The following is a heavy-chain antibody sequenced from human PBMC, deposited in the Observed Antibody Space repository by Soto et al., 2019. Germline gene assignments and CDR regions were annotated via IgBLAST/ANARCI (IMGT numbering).Heavy chain of an antibody. D-gene: IGHD4-17*01. CDR1: GGTFNRYT. CDR2: IIPMFGIA. V-gene: IGHV1-69*02. CDR3: ARTLYGHNVDY. Sequence: SVKVSCKGSGGTFNRYTITWVRQAPGQGLEWMGRIIPMFGIASYAQNFQGRVTITADKSTSTAYMELSSLRSEDTAVYYCARTLYGHNVDYWGQGTLVTVSS. J-gene: IGHJ4*02.